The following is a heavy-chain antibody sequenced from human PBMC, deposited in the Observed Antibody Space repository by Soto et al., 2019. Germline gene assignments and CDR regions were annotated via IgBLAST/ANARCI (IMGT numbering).Heavy chain of an antibody. Sequence: PGGSLRLSCAASGFTFSSYSMNWVRQAPGKGLEWVSYISSSSSTIYYVDSVKGRFTISRDNAKNSLYLQMNSLRDEDTAVYYCARPEYSSSSYGMDVWGQGTTVTVSS. V-gene: IGHV3-48*02. J-gene: IGHJ6*02. CDR1: GFTFSSYS. CDR2: ISSSSSTI. CDR3: ARPEYSSSSYGMDV. D-gene: IGHD6-6*01.